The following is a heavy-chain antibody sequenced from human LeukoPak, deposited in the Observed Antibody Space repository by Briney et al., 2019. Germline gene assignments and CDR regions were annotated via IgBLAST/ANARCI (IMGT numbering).Heavy chain of an antibody. CDR3: ARGMGYCSSTSCYIGN. CDR1: GGSFSGYY. Sequence: SETLSLTCAVYGGSFSGYYWSWIRQPPGKGLEWIGEINHSGSTNYNPSLKSRVTISLDTSKNQFSLKLSSVTAAATAVYYCARGMGYCSSTSCYIGNWGQGTLVTVSS. J-gene: IGHJ4*02. CDR2: INHSGST. V-gene: IGHV4-34*01. D-gene: IGHD2-2*02.